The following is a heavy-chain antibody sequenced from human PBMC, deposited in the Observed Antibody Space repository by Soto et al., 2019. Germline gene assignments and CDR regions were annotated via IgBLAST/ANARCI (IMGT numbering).Heavy chain of an antibody. CDR3: ASQASGWYPDY. V-gene: IGHV4-31*03. Sequence: SETLSLTCTVSGGSISSGGYYWSWLRQHPGKGLEWIGYIFDSGTTYYNSSLKSRVTISVDPSKSQFSLRLTSVTATATAVYYCASQASGWYPDYWGQGTLVTVS. D-gene: IGHD6-19*01. J-gene: IGHJ4*02. CDR2: IFDSGTT. CDR1: GGSISSGGYY.